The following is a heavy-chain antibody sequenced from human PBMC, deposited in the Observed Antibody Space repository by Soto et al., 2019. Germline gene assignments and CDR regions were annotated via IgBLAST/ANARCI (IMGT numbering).Heavy chain of an antibody. V-gene: IGHV5-51*01. D-gene: IGHD4-4*01. CDR1: GYTFTDYW. Sequence: GESLKISCKGSGYTFTDYWIGWVRQLPGKGLEWMGIIYPGDSDTRYSPSFQGHVTITVDKSTSTAYLQWNTLKASDTAMYYCARNVSNFRYYYSVRDVWGQGTRVTVS. J-gene: IGHJ6*02. CDR3: ARNVSNFRYYYSVRDV. CDR2: IYPGDSDT.